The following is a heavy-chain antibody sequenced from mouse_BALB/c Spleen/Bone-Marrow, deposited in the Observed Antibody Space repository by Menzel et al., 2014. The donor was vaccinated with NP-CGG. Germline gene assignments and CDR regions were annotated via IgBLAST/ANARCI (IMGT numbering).Heavy chain of an antibody. D-gene: IGHD2-14*01. J-gene: IGHJ3*01. Sequence: QVQLQQSGAELVKPGASVKMSCKASGYTFTSYWMHWVKQRPGQGLEWIGVIDPSDSYTSYNQKFKGKATLTVDTSSSTAYMQLSSLTSEDSAVYYCTIYYRSFAYWGQWTLVTVSA. CDR1: GYTFTSYW. CDR3: TIYYRSFAY. CDR2: IDPSDSYT. V-gene: IGHV1S127*01.